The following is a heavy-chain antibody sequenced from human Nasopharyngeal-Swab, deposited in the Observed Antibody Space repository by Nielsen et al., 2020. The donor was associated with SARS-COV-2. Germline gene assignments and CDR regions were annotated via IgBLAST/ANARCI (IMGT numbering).Heavy chain of an antibody. D-gene: IGHD2-21*01. J-gene: IGHJ4*02. V-gene: IGHV4-59*08. CDR2: INHSGST. CDR3: ARNQALGDSSFDY. Sequence: SETLSLTFTAPGGSISSYYWNWIRQPPGKGREWIGYINHSGSTNYKPSLRSRVTISVDTSKAQFSLKLSTVTAADTAVYYCARNQALGDSSFDYWGQGTLVTVSS. CDR1: GGSISSYY.